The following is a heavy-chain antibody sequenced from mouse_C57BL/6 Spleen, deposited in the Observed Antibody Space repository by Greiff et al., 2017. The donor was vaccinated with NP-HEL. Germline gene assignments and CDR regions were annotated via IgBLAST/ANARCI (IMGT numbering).Heavy chain of an antibody. J-gene: IGHJ2*01. D-gene: IGHD2-2*01. V-gene: IGHV14-4*01. CDR2: IDPENGDT. CDR3: TTYGYFY. Sequence: VQLKESGAELVRPGASVKLSCTASGFNIKDDYMHWVKQRPEQGLEWIGWIDPENGDTEYASKFQGKATITADTSSNTAYLQLSSLTSEDTAVYYCTTYGYFYWGQGTTLTVSS. CDR1: GFNIKDDY.